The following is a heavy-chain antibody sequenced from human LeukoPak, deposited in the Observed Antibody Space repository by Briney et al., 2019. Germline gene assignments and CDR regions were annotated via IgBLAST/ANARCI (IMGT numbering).Heavy chain of an antibody. D-gene: IGHD4-17*01. V-gene: IGHV4-61*08. CDR2: IYYSGST. CDR1: GGSISSGGYY. CDR3: ARDYGDYGVDY. J-gene: IGHJ4*02. Sequence: SETLSLTCTVSGGSISSGGYYWSWIRQHPGKGLEWIGYIYYSGSTNYNPSLKSRVTISVDTSKNQFSLKLSSVTAADTAVYYCARDYGDYGVDYWGQGTLVTVSS.